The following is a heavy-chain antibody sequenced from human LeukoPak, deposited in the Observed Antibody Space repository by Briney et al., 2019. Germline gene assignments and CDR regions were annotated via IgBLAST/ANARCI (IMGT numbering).Heavy chain of an antibody. D-gene: IGHD4-17*01. V-gene: IGHV5-51*01. CDR3: ARGAPDYGAYYYYGMDV. Sequence: GESLKISCKGSGYSFSSYWIGWVRQMPGKGLEWMGIIYPGDSDTRYSPSFQGQVTISVDKSISTAYLQWSSLKASDTAMYYCARGAPDYGAYYYYGMDVWGQGTTVTVSS. CDR1: GYSFSSYW. CDR2: IYPGDSDT. J-gene: IGHJ6*02.